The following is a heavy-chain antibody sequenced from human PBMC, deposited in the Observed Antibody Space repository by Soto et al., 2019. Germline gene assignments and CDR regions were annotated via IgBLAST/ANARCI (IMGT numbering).Heavy chain of an antibody. Sequence: QVQLQESGPGLVKPSETLSLTCTVSGGSISSYYWSWIRQPPGKGLEWIGYIYYSGSTNYNPSLKSRVTISVDTSKTQFSLKLSSVTAADTAVYYCARDQGCTNGVCFAIMDVWGQGTTVTVSS. J-gene: IGHJ6*02. CDR1: GGSISSYY. V-gene: IGHV4-59*01. CDR3: ARDQGCTNGVCFAIMDV. D-gene: IGHD2-8*01. CDR2: IYYSGST.